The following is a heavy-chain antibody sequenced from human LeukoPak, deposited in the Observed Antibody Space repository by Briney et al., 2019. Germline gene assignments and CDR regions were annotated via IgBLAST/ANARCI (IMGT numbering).Heavy chain of an antibody. CDR1: GGSFSGYY. Sequence: PSETLSLTCAVYGGSFSGYYWSWIRQPPGKGLEWIGYIYYSGSTNYNPSLKSRVTISVDTSKNQFSLKLSSVTAADTAVYYCASTLGYCSGGSCYFHAFDIWGQGTMVTVSS. J-gene: IGHJ3*02. CDR3: ASTLGYCSGGSCYFHAFDI. V-gene: IGHV4-59*08. CDR2: IYYSGST. D-gene: IGHD2-15*01.